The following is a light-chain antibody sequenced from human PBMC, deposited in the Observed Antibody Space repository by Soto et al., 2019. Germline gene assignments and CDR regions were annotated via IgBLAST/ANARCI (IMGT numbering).Light chain of an antibody. Sequence: QSVLPQPPSASGTPGQRVTVSCSGSSSNIGSNSIYWYQQLPGTAPKVLIYNNNQRPSGVPDRFSGSKSGTSASLAIRGLQSEDEADYYCATWDDSLHGPVFGGGTQLTVL. CDR3: ATWDDSLHGPV. CDR1: SSNIGSNS. CDR2: NNN. J-gene: IGLJ2*01. V-gene: IGLV1-44*01.